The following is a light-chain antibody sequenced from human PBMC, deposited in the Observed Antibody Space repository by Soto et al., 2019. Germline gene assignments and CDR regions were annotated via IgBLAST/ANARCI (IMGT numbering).Light chain of an antibody. Sequence: QSALTQPPSASGSPGQSVTISCTGTSSDVGGYNYVSWYQHHPGKAPKVMIYEVSKRPSGVPDRFSGSKSGNTAALTVSGLQTEDEAHYYCESYAGSNGVVFGGGTKLTVL. CDR1: SSDVGGYNY. CDR2: EVS. CDR3: ESYAGSNGVV. V-gene: IGLV2-8*01. J-gene: IGLJ2*01.